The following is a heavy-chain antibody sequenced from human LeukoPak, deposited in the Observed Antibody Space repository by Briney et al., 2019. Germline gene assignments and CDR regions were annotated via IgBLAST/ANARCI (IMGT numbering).Heavy chain of an antibody. D-gene: IGHD6-19*01. CDR1: GGSISSYY. J-gene: IGHJ2*01. CDR2: IYNSGST. Sequence: PSETLSLTCTVSGGSISSYYWGWIRQPPGKGLEWIGYIYNSGSTNYNPSLKSRVTISVDTSKNQFSLKLTSVTAADTAVYYCARLVSVYWYFDLWGRGTLVTVSS. V-gene: IGHV4-59*01. CDR3: ARLVSVYWYFDL.